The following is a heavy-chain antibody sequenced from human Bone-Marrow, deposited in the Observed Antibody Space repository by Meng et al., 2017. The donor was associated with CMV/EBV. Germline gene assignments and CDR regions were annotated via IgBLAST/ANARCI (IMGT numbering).Heavy chain of an antibody. D-gene: IGHD1-14*01. J-gene: IGHJ3*02. Sequence: GESLKISCAASGFTFSSYWMHWVRQAPGKGLVWVSVIYSGGSTYYADSVKGRFTISRDNSKNTLYLQMNSLRAEDTAVYYCARGYPYDAFDIWGQGTMVTVSS. V-gene: IGHV3-53*01. CDR2: IYSGGST. CDR3: ARGYPYDAFDI. CDR1: GFTFSSYW.